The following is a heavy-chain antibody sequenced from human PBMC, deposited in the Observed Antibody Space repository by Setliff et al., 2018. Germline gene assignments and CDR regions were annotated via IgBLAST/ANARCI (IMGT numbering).Heavy chain of an antibody. CDR3: ARDGISWLMWFDP. J-gene: IGHJ5*02. D-gene: IGHD3-16*01. CDR1: GYTFTSYG. Sequence: GASVKVSCKASGYTFTSYGISWVRQAPGQGLEWMGWISAYNGNTNYAQKFQGRVTMTRNTSISTAYMELSSLRSDDTAVYYCARDGISWLMWFDPWGQGTLVTVSS. V-gene: IGHV1-18*01. CDR2: ISAYNGNT.